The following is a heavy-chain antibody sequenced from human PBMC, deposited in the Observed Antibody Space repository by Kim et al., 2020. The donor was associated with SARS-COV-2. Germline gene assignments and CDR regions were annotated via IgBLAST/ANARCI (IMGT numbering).Heavy chain of an antibody. CDR3: RSSGSFYGDYVMDG. V-gene: IGHV3-11*01. D-gene: IGHD3-10*01. CDR1: GFTFSDYY. J-gene: IGHJ6*02. Sequence: LSLTCAASGFTFSDYYMAWIRQAPGKGLEWVSYISSSGSTIHYADSVKGRFTISRDNAKNSVSLQMNSLRAEDTAVYYCRSSGSFYGDYVMDGWGQGTTVTVSS. CDR2: ISSSGSTI.